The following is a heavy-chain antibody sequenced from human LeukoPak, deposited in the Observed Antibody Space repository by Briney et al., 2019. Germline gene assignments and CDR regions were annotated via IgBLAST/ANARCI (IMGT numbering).Heavy chain of an antibody. CDR1: GGSISSYY. J-gene: IGHJ6*03. CDR2: IYTSGST. CDR3: ARQGPDYDFRRGYGYYYMDV. Sequence: SETLSLTCTVSGGSISSYYWSWIRQPPGKGLEWIGYIYTSGSTNYNPSLKSRVTISVDTSKNQFSLKLSSVTAADTAAYYCARQGPDYDFRRGYGYYYMDVWGKGTTVTVSS. V-gene: IGHV4-4*09. D-gene: IGHD3-3*01.